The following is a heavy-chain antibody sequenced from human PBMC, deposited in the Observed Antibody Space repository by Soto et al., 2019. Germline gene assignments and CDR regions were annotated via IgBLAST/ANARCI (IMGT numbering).Heavy chain of an antibody. V-gene: IGHV3-30-3*01. Sequence: GGSLRLSCAASGFTFSNYAMHWVRQAPGKGLEWVAVISYDGSNKYYADSVKGRFTISRDNPKNTLYLQMSSLRAEDTAMYYCARAPYSGTYINGFDTWGQGTMVTVS. CDR1: GFTFSNYA. CDR3: ARAPYSGTYINGFDT. CDR2: ISYDGSNK. D-gene: IGHD1-26*01. J-gene: IGHJ3*02.